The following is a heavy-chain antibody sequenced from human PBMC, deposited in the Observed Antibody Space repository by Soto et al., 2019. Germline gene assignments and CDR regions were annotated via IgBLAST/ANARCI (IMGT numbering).Heavy chain of an antibody. CDR3: AKNRDRVTTSLPFDY. J-gene: IGHJ4*02. CDR1: GFTFSGYA. Sequence: EVQLLESGGDLVQPGRSLRLSCAASGFTFSGYAMSWVRQAPGKGLEWVSVIHGGGNSAYYADSVKGRFTISRDNSKNNLPLNISSLRGEDTDVYYCAKNRDRVTTSLPFDYWGQGTLVTVSS. CDR2: IHGGGNSA. D-gene: IGHD4-17*01. V-gene: IGHV3-23*01.